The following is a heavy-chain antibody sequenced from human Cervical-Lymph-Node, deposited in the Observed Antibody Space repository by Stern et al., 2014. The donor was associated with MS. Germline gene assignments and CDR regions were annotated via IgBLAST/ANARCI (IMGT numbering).Heavy chain of an antibody. CDR1: GFIFSNHG. CDR3: AKNVDYAFDV. V-gene: IGHV3-30*18. Sequence: VQLEESGGGVVHPGRSLRLSCVGSGFIFSNHGMHWVRQAPGKGLQWVAVISFDGSKTFYADSVKGLFILSRDNSKNTLYLQMNSLRSEDTAIYYCAKNVDYAFDVWGQGTMVTVSP. D-gene: IGHD3/OR15-3a*01. CDR2: ISFDGSKT. J-gene: IGHJ3*01.